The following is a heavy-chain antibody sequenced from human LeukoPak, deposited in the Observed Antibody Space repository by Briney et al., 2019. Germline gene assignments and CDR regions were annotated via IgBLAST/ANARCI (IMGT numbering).Heavy chain of an antibody. CDR3: AKDKESYYDSSGSDY. D-gene: IGHD3-22*01. CDR2: ISYDGSNK. V-gene: IGHV3-30*18. CDR1: GFTFSSYG. J-gene: IGHJ4*02. Sequence: GGSLRLSCAASGFTFSSYGMHWVRQAPGKGLEWVAVISYDGSNKYYADSVKGRFTISRDNSKNTLYLQMNSLRAEDTAVYYCAKDKESYYDSSGSDYWGQGTLVTVSS.